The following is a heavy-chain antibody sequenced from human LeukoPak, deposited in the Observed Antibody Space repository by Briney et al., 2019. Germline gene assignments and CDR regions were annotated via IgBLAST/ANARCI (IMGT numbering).Heavy chain of an antibody. Sequence: ASVKVSCKASGYTLTGYYRHWVRQAPGQGGEGMGWIYPNSGGTNNAQKFQGRATMTRDTSISTAYMELSRLKSDDTAVYYCASFNRGDYYDSSGHPDAFDIWGQGTMVTVSS. V-gene: IGHV1-2*02. J-gene: IGHJ3*02. CDR1: GYTLTGYY. D-gene: IGHD3-22*01. CDR2: IYPNSGGT. CDR3: ASFNRGDYYDSSGHPDAFDI.